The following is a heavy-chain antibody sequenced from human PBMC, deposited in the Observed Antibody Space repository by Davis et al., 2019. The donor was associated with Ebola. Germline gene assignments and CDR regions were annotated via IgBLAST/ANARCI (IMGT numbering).Heavy chain of an antibody. CDR1: GGSINSYH. CDR3: ARDRLWGSSSGDFDY. J-gene: IGHJ4*02. CDR2: LYFSGST. V-gene: IGHV4-59*01. D-gene: IGHD6-13*01. Sequence: SETLSLTCTVSGGSINSYHWSWIRQPPGKGLEWIGYLYFSGSTNYNPSLESRVTISVDTSKNQFSLKLSSVTAADTAVYYCARDRLWGSSSGDFDYWGQGTLVTVSS.